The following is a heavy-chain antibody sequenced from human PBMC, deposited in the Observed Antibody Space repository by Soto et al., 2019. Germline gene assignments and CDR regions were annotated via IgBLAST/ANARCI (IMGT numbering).Heavy chain of an antibody. V-gene: IGHV4-4*07. CDR3: ARDRYGWYPGYDLDV. Sequence: SETLSLTCSVSGESISNFYWSWIRQPAGKGLEWIGHVHVSGGTNYNAPLQSRVTMSVDTSSNHVSLHLTSLTAADTAVYYCARDRYGWYPGYDLDVWGPGTKGT. CDR2: VHVSGGT. CDR1: GESISNFY. J-gene: IGHJ6*02. D-gene: IGHD6-19*01.